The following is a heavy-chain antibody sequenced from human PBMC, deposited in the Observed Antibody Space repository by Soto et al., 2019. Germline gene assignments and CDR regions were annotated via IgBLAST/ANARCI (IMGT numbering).Heavy chain of an antibody. CDR2: ISYDGSNK. CDR3: ATTPVYSSLPPALIKFDY. Sequence: QVQLVESGGGVVQPGRSLRLSCAASGFTFSSYGMHWVRQAPGKGLEWVAVISYDGSNKYYADSVKGRFTISRDNSKNTLYLQMNSLRAEDTAVYYCATTPVYSSLPPALIKFDYWGQGTLVTVSS. D-gene: IGHD6-19*01. V-gene: IGHV3-30*03. CDR1: GFTFSSYG. J-gene: IGHJ4*02.